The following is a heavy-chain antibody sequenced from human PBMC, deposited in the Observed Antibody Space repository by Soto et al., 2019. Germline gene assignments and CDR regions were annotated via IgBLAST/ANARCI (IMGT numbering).Heavy chain of an antibody. D-gene: IGHD3-16*01. J-gene: IGHJ4*02. Sequence: QVQLVESGGGVVQPGRSLRLSCAAGGFTFSSYAMHWVRQAPGKGLEWVAVISYAGSNKYYADSVKGRFTISKDNSKHSLYLQMNSLRAEDTAVYYCARDGLLGYFDYWGQGTLVTVSS. CDR2: ISYAGSNK. V-gene: IGHV3-30-3*01. CDR3: ARDGLLGYFDY. CDR1: GFTFSSYA.